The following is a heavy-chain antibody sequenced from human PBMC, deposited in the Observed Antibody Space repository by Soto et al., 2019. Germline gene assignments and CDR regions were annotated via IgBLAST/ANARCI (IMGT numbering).Heavy chain of an antibody. V-gene: IGHV4-34*01. Sequence: FVILRLTWGVYCGSFEGFYWRWILQPPGKGLEWIGEINHRGRTNHNPSLKSRVTISVDTSKNQFSLKLTSVTAADTAVYYCARLPDSGSYFEYWGQGTLVTVSS. J-gene: IGHJ4*02. CDR3: ARLPDSGSYFEY. CDR1: CGSFEGFY. D-gene: IGHD1-26*01. CDR2: INHRGRT.